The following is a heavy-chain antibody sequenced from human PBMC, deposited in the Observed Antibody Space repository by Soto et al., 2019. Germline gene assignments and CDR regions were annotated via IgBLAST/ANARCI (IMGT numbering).Heavy chain of an antibody. Sequence: SVKVSCKASGGTFSSYAISWVRQAPGQGLEWMGGIIPIFGTANYAQKFQGRVTITADESTSTAYMELSSLRSEDTAVYYCARADRRWLQTDDFDIWGQGTMVTVSS. V-gene: IGHV1-69*13. CDR3: ARADRRWLQTDDFDI. D-gene: IGHD5-12*01. CDR1: GGTFSSYA. J-gene: IGHJ3*02. CDR2: IIPIFGTA.